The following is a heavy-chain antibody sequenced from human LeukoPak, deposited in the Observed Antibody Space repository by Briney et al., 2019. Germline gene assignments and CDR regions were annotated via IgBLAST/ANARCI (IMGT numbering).Heavy chain of an antibody. CDR2: IIPIFGTA. Sequence: SVKVSCKASGGTFSSYAISWVRQAPGQGLEWMRGIIPIFGTANYAQKFQGRVTITTDESTSTAYMELSSLRSEDTAVYYCARYWGAAAGPENDAFDIWGQGTMVTVSS. V-gene: IGHV1-69*05. CDR1: GGTFSSYA. CDR3: ARYWGAAAGPENDAFDI. J-gene: IGHJ3*02. D-gene: IGHD6-13*01.